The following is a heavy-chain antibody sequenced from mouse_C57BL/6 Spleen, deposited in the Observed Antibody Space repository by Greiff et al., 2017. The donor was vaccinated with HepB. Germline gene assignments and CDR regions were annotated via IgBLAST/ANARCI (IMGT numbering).Heavy chain of an antibody. V-gene: IGHV1-78*01. CDR2: IYPRDGST. CDR3: ARKDYPNYFDY. J-gene: IGHJ2*01. Sequence: VQLQQSDAELVKPGASVKISCKVSGYTFTDHTIHWMKQRPEQGLEWIGYIYPRDGSTKYNEKFKGKATLTADKSSSTAYMQLNSLTSEDSAVECGARKDYPNYFDYWGQGTTLTVSS. CDR1: GYTFTDHT. D-gene: IGHD5-5*01.